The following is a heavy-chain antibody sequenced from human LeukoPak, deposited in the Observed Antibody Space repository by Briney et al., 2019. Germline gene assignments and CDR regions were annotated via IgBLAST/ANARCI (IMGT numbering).Heavy chain of an antibody. J-gene: IGHJ6*02. V-gene: IGHV1-18*01. D-gene: IGHD3-10*02. CDR2: ISAYNGNT. CDR3: ARFYYVLATSYGMDV. CDR1: GYTFTSYG. Sequence: GASVKVSCKASGYTFTSYGIGWVRQAPGQGLEWMGWISAYNGNTNYAQKLQGRVTMTTDTSTSTAYMELRSLRSDDTAVYYCARFYYVLATSYGMDVWGQGTTVTVSS.